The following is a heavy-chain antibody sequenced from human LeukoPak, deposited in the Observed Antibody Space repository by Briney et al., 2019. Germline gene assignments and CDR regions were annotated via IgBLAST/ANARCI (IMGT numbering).Heavy chain of an antibody. CDR3: VRHLSGGWLSSWDY. CDR1: GGSISGYY. D-gene: IGHD6-6*01. Sequence: SEALSLTCTVSGGSISGYYWSWIRQAPGKRLEWIGFVYYSGTTGWNPSLKSRVTISLDMSKNQFSLKLDSVTAADTAVYYCVRHLSGGWLSSWDYWGQGTLVTVSS. V-gene: IGHV4-59*01. J-gene: IGHJ4*02. CDR2: VYYSGTT.